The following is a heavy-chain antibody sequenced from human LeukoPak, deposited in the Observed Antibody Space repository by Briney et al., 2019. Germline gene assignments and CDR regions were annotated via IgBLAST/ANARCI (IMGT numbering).Heavy chain of an antibody. V-gene: IGHV3-33*08. CDR2: MWYDGSNK. J-gene: IGHJ6*02. CDR1: GFSFSNYG. CDR3: ASGRLNYFYAMDI. Sequence: GGSLRLSCAASGFSFSNYGMHWIRQAPGKGLEWVAVMWYDGSNKYYADSVKGRFTISRDNSKNTLYLQMNSPRAEDTAVYYCASGRLNYFYAMDIWGQGTTVTVSS.